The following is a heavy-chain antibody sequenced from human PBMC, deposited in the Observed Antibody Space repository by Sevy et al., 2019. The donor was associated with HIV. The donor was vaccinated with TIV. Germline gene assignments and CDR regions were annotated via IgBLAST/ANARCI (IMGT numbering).Heavy chain of an antibody. D-gene: IGHD3-10*01. Sequence: GGSLRLSCAASGFTFSSYSMNWVRQAPGKGLEWVSYISSSSSTIYYAYSVKGRFTISRDNAKNSLYLQMNSLRDEDTAVYYCAREYYGSGSYEDFDPWGQGTLVTVSS. CDR3: AREYYGSGSYEDFDP. J-gene: IGHJ5*02. CDR2: ISSSSSTI. V-gene: IGHV3-48*02. CDR1: GFTFSSYS.